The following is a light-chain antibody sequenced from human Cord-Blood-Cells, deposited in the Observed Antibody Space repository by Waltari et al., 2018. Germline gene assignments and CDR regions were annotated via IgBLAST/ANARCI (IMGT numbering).Light chain of an antibody. CDR2: WAS. Sequence: LAVSLGERATINCKSSQSVLYSSNNKNYLAWYQQKPGQPPKLLIYWASTRESGVPDRFSGSGSGTDFTLTISSLQAEDVAVYYCQQYYSTPRTFGQGTKVEIK. J-gene: IGKJ1*01. CDR1: QSVLYSSNNKNY. V-gene: IGKV4-1*01. CDR3: QQYYSTPRT.